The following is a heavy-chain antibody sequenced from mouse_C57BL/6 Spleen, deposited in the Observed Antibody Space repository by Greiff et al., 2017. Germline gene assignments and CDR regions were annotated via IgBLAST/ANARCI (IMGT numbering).Heavy chain of an antibody. V-gene: IGHV1-50*01. CDR3: ARRGEYYFDY. CDR2: IDTSDSSS. J-gene: IGHJ2*01. Sequence: VQLQQPGAELVKPGASVKLSCKASGFTFTSYWMQWVKQRPGTGLEWIGVIDTSDSSSNCTQQYNGKATLTVYTSSSTAYMQLSSLTSEDSAVYYCARRGEYYFDYWGQGTTLTVSS. CDR1: GFTFTSYW.